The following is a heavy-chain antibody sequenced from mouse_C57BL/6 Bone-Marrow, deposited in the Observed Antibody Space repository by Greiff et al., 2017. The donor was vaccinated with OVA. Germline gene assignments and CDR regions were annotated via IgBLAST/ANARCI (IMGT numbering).Heavy chain of an antibody. CDR1: GYTFTDYY. CDR3: AREAYYSNYFDY. Sequence: QVQLKESGPELVKPGASVKISCKASGYTFTDYYINWVKQRPGQGLEWIGWIFPGSGSTYYNEKFKGKATLTVDKSSSTAYMLLSSLTSEDSAVYFCAREAYYSNYFDYWGQGTTLTVSS. J-gene: IGHJ2*01. D-gene: IGHD2-5*01. CDR2: IFPGSGST. V-gene: IGHV1-75*01.